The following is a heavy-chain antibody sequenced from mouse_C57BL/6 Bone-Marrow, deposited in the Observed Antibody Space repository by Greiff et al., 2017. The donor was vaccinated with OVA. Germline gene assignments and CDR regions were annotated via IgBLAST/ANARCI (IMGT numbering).Heavy chain of an antibody. CDR1: GYTFTDYY. V-gene: IGHV1-26*01. CDR3: EKIDGSSYLHY. CDR2: INPNNGGT. Sequence: VQLQQSGPELVKPGASVKISCKASGYTFTDYYMNWVKQSHGKSLEWIGDINPNNGGTSYNQKFKGKATLTVDKSSSTAYMELRSLTSEDSAVYYCEKIDGSSYLHYWGQGTTLTVSS. D-gene: IGHD1-1*01. J-gene: IGHJ2*01.